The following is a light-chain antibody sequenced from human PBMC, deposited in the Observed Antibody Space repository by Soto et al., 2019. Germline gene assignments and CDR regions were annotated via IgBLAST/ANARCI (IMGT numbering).Light chain of an antibody. Sequence: EIVLTQSPGTLSLSPGERATLSCRASRSVSSSYLAWYQQKPGQAPRLLIYGASSRATGIPDRFSGSGSGTDFTLTISRLEPEDFAVYYCQQYGSDFGGGTKVEIK. CDR2: GAS. J-gene: IGKJ4*01. CDR3: QQYGSD. CDR1: RSVSSSY. V-gene: IGKV3-20*01.